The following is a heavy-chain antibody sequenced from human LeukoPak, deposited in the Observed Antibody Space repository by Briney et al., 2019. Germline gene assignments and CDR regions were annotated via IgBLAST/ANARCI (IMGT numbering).Heavy chain of an antibody. CDR3: ATLDLPPSTAAVAS. Sequence: ASVKVSCKVSGYTLSELSIHWVRQGPGKGLEWMAGFVLEDGERIYAQKFRGRVRVTEDTSTDTAYMELSSLRSEDTAVYYCATLDLPPSTAAVASWGQGILVTVSS. J-gene: IGHJ5*01. CDR2: FVLEDGER. D-gene: IGHD6-13*01. CDR1: GYTLSELS. V-gene: IGHV1-24*01.